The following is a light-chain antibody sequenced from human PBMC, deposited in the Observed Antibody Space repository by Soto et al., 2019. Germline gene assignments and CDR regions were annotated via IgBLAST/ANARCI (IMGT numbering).Light chain of an antibody. CDR3: QHYNSYSEA. CDR2: KAS. J-gene: IGKJ1*01. CDR1: QSIGNW. Sequence: DIQMTQTPSILSASVGDRVILTCRASQSIGNWLAWYQQKPGKAPKLLIYKASSLESGVPTRFSGSGSGTEFTLTISSLQPDDFATYYCQHYNSYSEAFGQGTKVDIK. V-gene: IGKV1-5*03.